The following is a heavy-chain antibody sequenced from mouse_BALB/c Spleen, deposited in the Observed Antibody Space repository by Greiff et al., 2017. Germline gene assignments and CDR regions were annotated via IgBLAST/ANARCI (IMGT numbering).Heavy chain of an antibody. CDR2: ILPGSGST. Sequence: QVQLQQSGAELMKPGASVKISCKATGYTFSSYWIEWVKQRPGHGLEWIGEILPGSGSTNYNEKFKGKATFTADTSSNTAYMQLSSLTSEDSAVYYCARGEYGNPFAYWGQGTLVTVSA. J-gene: IGHJ3*01. CDR3: ARGEYGNPFAY. CDR1: GYTFSSYW. D-gene: IGHD2-10*02. V-gene: IGHV1-9*01.